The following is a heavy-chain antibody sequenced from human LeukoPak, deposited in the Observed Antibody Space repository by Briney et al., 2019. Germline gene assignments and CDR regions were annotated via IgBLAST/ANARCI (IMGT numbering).Heavy chain of an antibody. V-gene: IGHV4-59*08. CDR1: GYSINNYY. CDR2: VSYSGTP. Sequence: SQTLSLTCTVSGYSINNYYLSWIRQPPGKGLEWIGYVSYSGTPDYNPSLKGRVTISLDTSRNQLSLQLSSVTAADTAQYYCARQKWERLTYYYYGMDVWGQGTTVTVSS. D-gene: IGHD1-26*01. CDR3: ARQKWERLTYYYYGMDV. J-gene: IGHJ6*02.